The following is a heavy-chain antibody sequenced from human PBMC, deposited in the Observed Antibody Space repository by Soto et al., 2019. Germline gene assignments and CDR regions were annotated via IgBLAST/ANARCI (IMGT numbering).Heavy chain of an antibody. D-gene: IGHD3-3*01. CDR1: GFSLTTSGVG. J-gene: IGHJ4*02. V-gene: IGHV2-5*02. Sequence: QLTLNDSGPRQVNPRQPLTLTCTFSGFSLTTSGVGVGWIRQSPGKAPEGLALIYWEDDKRYSPSLKSRLTITKDTSKNQVVLTMADLDPADTATYYCAHRVLRTVFGLVTTTAIYFDFWGQGTPVAVSS. CDR3: AHRVLRTVFGLVTTTAIYFDF. CDR2: IYWEDDK.